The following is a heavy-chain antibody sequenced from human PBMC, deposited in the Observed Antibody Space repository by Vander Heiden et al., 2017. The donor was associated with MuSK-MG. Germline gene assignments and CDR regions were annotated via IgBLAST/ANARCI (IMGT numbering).Heavy chain of an antibody. CDR2: SITIFGKE. V-gene: IGHV1-69*01. J-gene: IGHJ4*02. CDR3: AKDRNNGIEDAGFDY. CDR1: LGTFSSYA. D-gene: IGHD6-13*01. Sequence: VQLVQSGAEVKNPGSSVKVSCKASLGTFSSYAISWVRQATGQGLEWMGGSITIFGKENYAQKGQDRVTITADEATSTAYMELRSLRSEETAVYYCAKDRNNGIEDAGFDYWGQGTMVTVYS.